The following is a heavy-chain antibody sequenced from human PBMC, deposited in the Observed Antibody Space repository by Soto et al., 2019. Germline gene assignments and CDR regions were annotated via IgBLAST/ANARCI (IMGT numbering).Heavy chain of an antibody. Sequence: QVQLQQWGAGLLKPSETLSLTCAVYGGSFSGYYWSWIRQPPGKGLEWIGEINHSGSTNYNPSLTSRVTISVDTSKNQFSLKLSSVTAADTAVYYCAMGAVAGRNFDYWGQGTLVTVSS. CDR2: INHSGST. J-gene: IGHJ4*02. D-gene: IGHD6-19*01. CDR3: AMGAVAGRNFDY. CDR1: GGSFSGYY. V-gene: IGHV4-34*01.